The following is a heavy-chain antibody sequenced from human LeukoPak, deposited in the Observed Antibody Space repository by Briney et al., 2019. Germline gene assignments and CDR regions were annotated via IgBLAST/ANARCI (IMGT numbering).Heavy chain of an antibody. D-gene: IGHD4-17*01. J-gene: IGHJ4*02. V-gene: IGHV3-48*03. CDR3: ASSRMTTDDGIDY. CDR2: ISSSGSTI. CDR1: GFTFSSYE. Sequence: GGSLRLSCAASGFTFSSYEMNWVRQAPGKRLEWVSYISSSGSTIYYADSVKGRFTISRDNAKNSLYLQMNSLRAEDTAVYYCASSRMTTDDGIDYWGQGTLVTVSS.